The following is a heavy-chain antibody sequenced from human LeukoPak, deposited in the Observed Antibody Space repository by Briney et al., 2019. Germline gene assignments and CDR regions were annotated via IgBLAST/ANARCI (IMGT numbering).Heavy chain of an antibody. J-gene: IGHJ4*02. Sequence: SVKVSCKASGGTFSSYAITWVRQAPGQGLEWMGGIIPIFGTANYAQKFQGRVTITTDESTSTAYMELSSLRSEDTAVYYCARGAMDDSSGYYSTRLDYWGQGTLVTVSS. D-gene: IGHD3-22*01. CDR2: IIPIFGTA. CDR1: GGTFSSYA. CDR3: ARGAMDDSSGYYSTRLDY. V-gene: IGHV1-69*05.